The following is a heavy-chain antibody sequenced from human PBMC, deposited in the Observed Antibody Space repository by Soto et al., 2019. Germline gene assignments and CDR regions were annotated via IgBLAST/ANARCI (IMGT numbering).Heavy chain of an antibody. CDR3: AKRRGAGGHFDY. Sequence: VGSLRLSCAASGFTFSSYAMGWVRQGPGKGLEWVAVVSIGDSTHYADSVRGRFTISRDNSKNTLSLQMNSLTAEDTAVYFCAKRRGAGGHFDYWGQGALVTVSS. CDR1: GFTFSSYA. J-gene: IGHJ4*02. V-gene: IGHV3-23*01. CDR2: VSIGDST. D-gene: IGHD2-15*01.